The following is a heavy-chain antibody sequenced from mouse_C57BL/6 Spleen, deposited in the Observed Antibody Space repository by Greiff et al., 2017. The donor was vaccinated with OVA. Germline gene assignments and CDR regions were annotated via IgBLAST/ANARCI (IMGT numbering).Heavy chain of an antibody. CDR3: ANSRDYFDY. J-gene: IGHJ2*01. CDR1: GYAFSSSW. Sequence: QVQLKESGPELVKPGASVKISCKASGYAFSSSWMNWVKQRPGKGLEWIGRIYPGDGDTNYNGKFKGKATLTADKSSSTAYMQLSSLTSEDSAVYFCANSRDYFDYWGQGTTLTVSS. D-gene: IGHD1-1*01. V-gene: IGHV1-82*01. CDR2: IYPGDGDT.